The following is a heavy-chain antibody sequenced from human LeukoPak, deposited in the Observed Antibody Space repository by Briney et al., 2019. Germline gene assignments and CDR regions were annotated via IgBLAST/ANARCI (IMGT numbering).Heavy chain of an antibody. Sequence: SETLSLTCTVSGGSISSYYWSWIRQTPGEGLEWIGYIYYSGSTNYNPSLKSRVTMSVDTSKNQFSLNLSSVTAADTAVYYCARGGSSSSLNHFDYWGRGTLVTVSS. J-gene: IGHJ4*02. CDR2: IYYSGST. D-gene: IGHD6-13*01. CDR3: ARGGSSSSLNHFDY. V-gene: IGHV4-59*01. CDR1: GGSISSYY.